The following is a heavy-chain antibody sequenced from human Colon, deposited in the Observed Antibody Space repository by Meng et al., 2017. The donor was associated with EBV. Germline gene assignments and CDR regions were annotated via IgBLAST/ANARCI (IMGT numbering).Heavy chain of an antibody. CDR3: ARRGSRSGWYAYDY. V-gene: IGHV4-39*02. J-gene: IGHJ4*02. D-gene: IGHD6-19*01. Sequence: QLDLQESGPGLVKPSETLSLTCTVSGGSISSDTYYWGWIRQPPGKGLEWIGSLYYSGSTYSNPSLKSRVTISVDTSKNHFSLKLSSVTAADTAVYYCARRGSRSGWYAYDYWGQGTLVTVSS. CDR2: LYYSGST. CDR1: GGSISSDTYY.